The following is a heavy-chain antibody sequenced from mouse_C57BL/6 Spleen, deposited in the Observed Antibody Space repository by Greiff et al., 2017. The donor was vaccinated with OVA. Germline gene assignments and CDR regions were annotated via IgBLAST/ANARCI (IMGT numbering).Heavy chain of an antibody. CDR1: GYTFTSYW. V-gene: IGHV1-50*01. Sequence: VQLQQPGAELVKPGASVKLSCKASGYTFTSYWMQWVKQRPGQGLEWIGEIDPSDSYTNYNQKFKGKATLTVDTSSSTAYMQLSSLTSEDSAVYYCARSDYGNLAWFAYWGQGTLVTVSA. CDR2: IDPSDSYT. J-gene: IGHJ3*01. D-gene: IGHD2-1*01. CDR3: ARSDYGNLAWFAY.